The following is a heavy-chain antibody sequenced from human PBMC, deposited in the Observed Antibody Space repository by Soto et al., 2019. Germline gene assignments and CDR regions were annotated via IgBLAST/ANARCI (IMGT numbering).Heavy chain of an antibody. V-gene: IGHV3-23*01. Sequence: HPGGSLRLSCAASGFTFSSYAMSWVRQAPGKGLEWVSAISGSGGSTYYADSVKGRFTISRDNSKNTLYLQMNSLRAEDTAVYYCASLALRIDIVVVPAAIGSLREPRDIWGQGTMVTVSS. CDR1: GFTFSSYA. D-gene: IGHD2-2*01. J-gene: IGHJ3*02. CDR2: ISGSGGST. CDR3: ASLALRIDIVVVPAAIGSLREPRDI.